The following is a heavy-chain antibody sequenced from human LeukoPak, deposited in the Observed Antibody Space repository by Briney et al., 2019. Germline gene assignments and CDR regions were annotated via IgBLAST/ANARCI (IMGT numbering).Heavy chain of an antibody. CDR1: GYTFTSYG. V-gene: IGHV1-18*01. CDR3: ARSTLGTPVGLFDY. J-gene: IGHJ4*02. Sequence: ASVKVSCKASGYTFTSYGISWVRQAPGKGLEWMGWISAYNGNTNYAQKLQGRVTMTTDTSTSTAYMELRSLRSDDTAVYYCARSTLGTPVGLFDYWGQGTLVTVSS. D-gene: IGHD1-26*01. CDR2: ISAYNGNT.